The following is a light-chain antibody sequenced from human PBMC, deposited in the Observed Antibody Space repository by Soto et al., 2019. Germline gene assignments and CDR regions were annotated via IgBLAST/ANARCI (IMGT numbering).Light chain of an antibody. V-gene: IGLV1-47*01. Sequence: QAVVTQPPSASGTPGQRVTISWSGSSSNIGSNYVYWYQQLPGTAPKLLIYRNNQRPSGVPDRFSGSKSCTSASLAISGLRSEDEADYYCASWDDSLSCPGVFGGGTKRTVL. CDR2: RNN. CDR3: ASWDDSLSCPGV. J-gene: IGLJ2*01. CDR1: SSNIGSNY.